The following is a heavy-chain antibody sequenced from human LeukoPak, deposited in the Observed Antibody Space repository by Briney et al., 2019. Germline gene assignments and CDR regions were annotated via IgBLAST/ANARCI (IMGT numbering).Heavy chain of an antibody. V-gene: IGHV3-7*01. D-gene: IGHD4-17*01. Sequence: PGGSLRLSCAASEFTFSNYWMSWVRLAPGKGMEWVANIKQDGSGTYYVDSVKGRFTISRDNAKNSLYLQMNSLRAEDTAVYHCAGCSTVTTYYYSYYMDIWGKGTTVTVSS. CDR2: IKQDGSGT. CDR1: EFTFSNYW. CDR3: AGCSTVTTYYYSYYMDI. J-gene: IGHJ6*03.